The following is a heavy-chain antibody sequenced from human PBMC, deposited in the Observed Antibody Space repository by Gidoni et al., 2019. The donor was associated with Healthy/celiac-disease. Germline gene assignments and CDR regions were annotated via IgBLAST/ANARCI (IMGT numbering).Heavy chain of an antibody. J-gene: IGHJ3*02. CDR2: ISYDGSNK. D-gene: IGHD3-22*01. V-gene: IGHV3-30-3*01. CDR3: ARDSSGYYNDAFDI. CDR1: GLTFGSYA. Sequence: QVQLVESGGGVVQHGRSLRLACAAAGLTFGSYAMHWVRQAPGKGLEWVAVISYDGSNKYYADSVKGRFTISRDNSKNTLYLQMNSLRAEDTAVYYCARDSSGYYNDAFDIWGQGTMVTVSS.